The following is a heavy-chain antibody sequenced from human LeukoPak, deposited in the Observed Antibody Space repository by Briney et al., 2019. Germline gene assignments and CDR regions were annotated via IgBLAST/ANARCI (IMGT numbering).Heavy chain of an antibody. CDR1: GFTFSSYW. Sequence: GGSLRLSCAASGFTFSSYWMIWLRQAPGKGLEWVATTKEDGSERYYVDSVKGRFTISRDNAKNSVYLQMNSLRAEDTAVYYCVRDRSRGYYWGQGTLVTVSS. CDR3: VRDRSRGYY. J-gene: IGHJ4*02. V-gene: IGHV3-7*01. CDR2: TKEDGSER. D-gene: IGHD3-22*01.